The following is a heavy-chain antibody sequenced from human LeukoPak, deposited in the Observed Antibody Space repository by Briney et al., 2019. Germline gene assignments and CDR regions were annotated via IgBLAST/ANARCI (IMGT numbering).Heavy chain of an antibody. CDR2: IKQDGSEK. CDR3: AKNYYESSGPFDF. J-gene: IGHJ4*02. CDR1: GFTFSSYW. V-gene: IGHV3-7*03. D-gene: IGHD3-22*01. Sequence: PGGSLRLSCAASGFTFSSYWMSWVRQAPGKGLEWVANIKQDGSEKYYVDSVKGRSTISRDNSKNTLYLQMNSLRAEDTAVYYCAKNYYESSGPFDFWGQGTLVTVSS.